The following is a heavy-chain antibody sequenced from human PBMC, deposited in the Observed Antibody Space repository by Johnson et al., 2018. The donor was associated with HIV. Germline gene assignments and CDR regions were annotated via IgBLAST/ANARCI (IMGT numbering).Heavy chain of an antibody. CDR3: AKDYGAFDI. Sequence: QVQLLESGGGVVQPGRSLRLSCAASGFTFSSYGMHWVRQAPGKGLEWVAVISYDGSNKYYADSVKGRFTISRDNSKNTLYLQMNSLRAEDTAVYYCAKDYGAFDIWGQGTMVTVSS. V-gene: IGHV3-30*18. CDR1: GFTFSSYG. J-gene: IGHJ3*02. CDR2: ISYDGSNK. D-gene: IGHD3-10*01.